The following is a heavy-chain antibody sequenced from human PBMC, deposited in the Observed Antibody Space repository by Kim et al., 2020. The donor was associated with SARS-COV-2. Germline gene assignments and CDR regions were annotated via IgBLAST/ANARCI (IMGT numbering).Heavy chain of an antibody. D-gene: IGHD3-10*01. CDR1: GGSISSGGYY. CDR3: ARDPVKGSGSYYNVGAFDI. CDR2: IYYSGST. J-gene: IGHJ3*02. Sequence: SETLSLTCTVSGGSISSGGYYWSWIRQHPGKGLEWIGYIYYSGSTYYNPSLKSRVTISVDTSKNQFSLKLSSVTAADTAVYYCARDPVKGSGSYYNVGAFDIWGQGTMVTVSS. V-gene: IGHV4-31*03.